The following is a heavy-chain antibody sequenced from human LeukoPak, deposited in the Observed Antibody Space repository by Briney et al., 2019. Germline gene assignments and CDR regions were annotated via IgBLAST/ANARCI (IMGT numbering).Heavy chain of an antibody. V-gene: IGHV3-30*18. Sequence: GGSLRLSCAASGFTFNNYGMHWVRQAPGKGLEWVALISYDGSDTYYADSVKGRFTISRDNSKNTLFLHMISLRPDDTAVYYCAKSHANSGTYHSFFDYWGQGTLVTVSS. CDR1: GFTFNNYG. J-gene: IGHJ4*02. CDR3: AKSHANSGTYHSFFDY. D-gene: IGHD1-26*01. CDR2: ISYDGSDT.